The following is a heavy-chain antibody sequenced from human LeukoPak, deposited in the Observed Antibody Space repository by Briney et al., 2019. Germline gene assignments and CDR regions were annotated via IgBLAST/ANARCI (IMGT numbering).Heavy chain of an antibody. Sequence: GGSQTLSCEASGFPVATKYMNGVRQAPGKGLEWVSILYSGDTIYYSDSVKGRFTVSRDSSKNTLYLHINSLRAEDTAVYYCARVGDHYHWYLDLWGRGALVTASS. J-gene: IGHJ2*01. CDR3: ARVGDHYHWYLDL. CDR1: GFPVATKY. CDR2: LYSGDTI. D-gene: IGHD3-10*01. V-gene: IGHV3-53*01.